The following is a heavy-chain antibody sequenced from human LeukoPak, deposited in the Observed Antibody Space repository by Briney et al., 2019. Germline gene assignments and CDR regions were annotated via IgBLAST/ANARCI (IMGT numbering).Heavy chain of an antibody. V-gene: IGHV3-15*01. J-gene: IGHJ3*01. CDR2: IKSKTDGGTT. CDR3: ARDQYSSTWYRGAFDV. CDR1: GFTFSNAW. D-gene: IGHD6-13*01. Sequence: GGSLRLSCAASGFTFSNAWMSWVRQAPGKGLEWVGHIKSKTDGGTTDYAAPVKGRFTISRDDSKNTLYLQMNSLKTEDTAVYYCARDQYSSTWYRGAFDVWGQGTMVSVSS.